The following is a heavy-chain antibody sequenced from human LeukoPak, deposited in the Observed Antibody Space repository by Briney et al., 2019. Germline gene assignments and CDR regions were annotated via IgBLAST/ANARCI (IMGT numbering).Heavy chain of an antibody. D-gene: IGHD1-1*01. J-gene: IGHJ3*02. CDR2: FTRNDETT. CDR3: AKVRPVQLERHPLGAFDI. Sequence: PGGSLRLSCAASGFTFSNSAMSWVRQAPGKGLEWVSGFTRNDETTSYADSVKGRFTISRDNSRDTLYLQMNSLTAEDTAVYYCAKVRPVQLERHPLGAFDIWGQGTMVTVSS. V-gene: IGHV3-23*01. CDR1: GFTFSNSA.